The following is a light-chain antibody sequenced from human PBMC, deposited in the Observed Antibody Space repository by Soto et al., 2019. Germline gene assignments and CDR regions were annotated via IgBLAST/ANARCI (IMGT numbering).Light chain of an antibody. CDR2: EVS. J-gene: IGLJ2*01. CDR3: SSYATNTYVV. CDR1: SNDVATYNY. V-gene: IGLV2-14*01. Sequence: QSALTQPASVSGSPGQSITISCTGTSNDVATYNYVSWYQQHPGTAPKLLIFEVSNRPSGVSNRFSGSKSGNTASLTISGLQAEDEADYYCSSYATNTYVVFGGGTKVTVL.